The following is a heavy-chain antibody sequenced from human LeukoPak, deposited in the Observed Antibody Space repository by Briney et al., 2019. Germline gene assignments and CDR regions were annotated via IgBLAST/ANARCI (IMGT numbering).Heavy chain of an antibody. CDR3: AGSWKGYYDSDNAFDI. J-gene: IGHJ3*02. Sequence: GESLKISCKGSGYSFTSYWIGWVRQMPGKGLEWMGIIYPGDSDTRYSPSFQGQVTISADKSISTAYLQWSSLKASDTAMYYCAGSWKGYYDSDNAFDIWGQGTMVTVSS. CDR2: IYPGDSDT. D-gene: IGHD3-22*01. CDR1: GYSFTSYW. V-gene: IGHV5-51*01.